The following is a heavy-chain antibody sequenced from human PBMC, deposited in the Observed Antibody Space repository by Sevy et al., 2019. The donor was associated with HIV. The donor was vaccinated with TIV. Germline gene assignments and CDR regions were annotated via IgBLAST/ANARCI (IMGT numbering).Heavy chain of an antibody. V-gene: IGHV4-30-2*01. D-gene: IGHD3-10*01. CDR1: GDSISSGGYS. Sequence: SETLSLTCAVSGDSISSGGYSWSWIRQPPGKGLEWIGNIYHSGSTYYNPSLKSRVTISVDRSKNQFSLKLSSVTAADTAGYYCARAGGGGVFDYWGQGTLVTVSS. CDR2: IYHSGST. CDR3: ARAGGGGVFDY. J-gene: IGHJ4*02.